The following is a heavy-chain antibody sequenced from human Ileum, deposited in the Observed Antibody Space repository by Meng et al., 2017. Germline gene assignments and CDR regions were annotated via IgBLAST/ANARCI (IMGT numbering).Heavy chain of an antibody. V-gene: IGHV4-59*08. CDR2: TYYSGTT. CDR3: ARGKAIPDF. Sequence: QVQLQVSGPGLVKPSETLSLTCTVSGGSISGSYWSWIRQFPGKGLEWIGYTYYSGTTNYNPSLRGRVTMSVDTSRAQFSLKLTSVIAADTAIYYCARGKAIPDFWGQGTLVTVSS. CDR1: GGSISGSY. D-gene: IGHD2-2*02. J-gene: IGHJ4*02.